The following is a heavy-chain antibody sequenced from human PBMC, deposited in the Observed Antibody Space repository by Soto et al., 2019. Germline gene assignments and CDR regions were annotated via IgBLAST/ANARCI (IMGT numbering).Heavy chain of an antibody. J-gene: IGHJ3*01. D-gene: IGHD5-18*01. CDR3: ARGGGRGYSYGYGIRDDAFNL. Sequence: QVQLQQWGAGLVKSSETLSLTCAVYGGSFSGYYWRWIRQPPGKGLEWIGEISHSGRTNYNPSRKSRVSISVDTSKNQVSLKVNSVSAADTAVYYCARGGGRGYSYGYGIRDDAFNLWGQGTMVTVSS. CDR1: GGSFSGYY. CDR2: ISHSGRT. V-gene: IGHV4-34*01.